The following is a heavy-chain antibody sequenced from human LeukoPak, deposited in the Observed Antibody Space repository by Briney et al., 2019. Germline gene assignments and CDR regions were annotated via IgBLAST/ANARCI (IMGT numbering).Heavy chain of an antibody. CDR1: GFTFDDYA. D-gene: IGHD3-10*01. CDR3: AKDRRPTVSGGYFDL. V-gene: IGHV3-9*01. J-gene: IGHJ2*01. CDR2: ISWNSGHK. Sequence: PGRSLRLSCAASGFTFDDYAMHWVRQAPGKGLEWVSGISWNSGHKGHADSVKGRFTISRDNAKNSLYLRMNGLRAEDTALYYCAKDRRPTVSGGYFDLWGRGTLVIVSS.